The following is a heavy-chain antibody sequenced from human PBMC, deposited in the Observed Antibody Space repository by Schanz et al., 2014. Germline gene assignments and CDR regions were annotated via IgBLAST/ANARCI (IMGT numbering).Heavy chain of an antibody. CDR3: ARDKGGYYPFDY. Sequence: VQLVESGGGLIHPGGSLRLSCAVSGFTVNTNYMTWVRQAPGKGLEWVSYISSSSSYTNYADSVKGRFTISRDNAKNSLYLQMNSLRAEDTAVYYCARDKGGYYPFDYWGQGSLVTVSS. CDR1: GFTVNTNY. J-gene: IGHJ4*02. V-gene: IGHV3-11*06. D-gene: IGHD3-22*01. CDR2: ISSSSSYT.